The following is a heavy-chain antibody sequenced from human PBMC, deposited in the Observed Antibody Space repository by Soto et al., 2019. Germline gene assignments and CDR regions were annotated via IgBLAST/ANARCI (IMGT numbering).Heavy chain of an antibody. V-gene: IGHV3-23*01. CDR2: FSGGRDTT. CDR1: GFTFSSYA. D-gene: IGHD2-21*01. J-gene: IGHJ4*02. CDR3: AKATSATCTGSICYSFDY. Sequence: GGSLRLSCVASGFTFSSYAMSWVRQAPGQRLEWIATFSGGRDTTWNADSVKGRFTVSRDSSKNTLCLQMNSLRPEDTALYYCAKATSATCTGSICYSFDYWGQGTLVTVSS.